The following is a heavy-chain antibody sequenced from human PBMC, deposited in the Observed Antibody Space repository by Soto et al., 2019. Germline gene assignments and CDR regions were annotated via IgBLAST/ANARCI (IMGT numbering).Heavy chain of an antibody. CDR3: AKSHFMITFGRVTTVYYMDV. D-gene: IGHD3-16*01. J-gene: IGHJ6*03. Sequence: GGSLRLSCAASGFTFSSHAMSWVRQAPGKGLEWVSTIGGSGGSTYYADSVKGRLSISRDNSKSTLYLQMNSLRAEDTAVYYCAKSHFMITFGRVTTVYYMDVWGKGTTVTVSS. CDR2: IGGSGGST. V-gene: IGHV3-23*01. CDR1: GFTFSSHA.